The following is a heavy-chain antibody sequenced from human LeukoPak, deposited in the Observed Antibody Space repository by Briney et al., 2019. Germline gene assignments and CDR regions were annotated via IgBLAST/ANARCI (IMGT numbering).Heavy chain of an antibody. V-gene: IGHV4-38-2*02. Sequence: SETLSLTCTVSGYSISSGYYWGWIRQPPGKGLEWIGSIYHSGSTYYNPSLKSRVTISVDTSKNQFSLKLSSVTAADTAVYYCASGYYYDSSGYKPHDYWGQGTLVTVSS. CDR2: IYHSGST. J-gene: IGHJ4*02. CDR3: ASGYYYDSSGYKPHDY. D-gene: IGHD3-22*01. CDR1: GYSISSGYY.